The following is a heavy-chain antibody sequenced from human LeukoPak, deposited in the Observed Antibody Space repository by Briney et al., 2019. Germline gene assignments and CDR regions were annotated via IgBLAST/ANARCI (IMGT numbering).Heavy chain of an antibody. CDR2: IYHSGST. V-gene: IGHV4-4*02. J-gene: IGHJ3*02. D-gene: IGHD6-13*01. CDR3: ASDKYSSSWYGAFDI. Sequence: PSDTLSLTCAVSRGSISSSNWWCWVRQPPGKGLEWIGEIYHSGSTNYNPSLKSRVTISVAKSKNQCSLKLSSVTAADTAVYSCASDKYSSSWYGAFDIWGQGTMVTVSS. CDR1: RGSISSSNW.